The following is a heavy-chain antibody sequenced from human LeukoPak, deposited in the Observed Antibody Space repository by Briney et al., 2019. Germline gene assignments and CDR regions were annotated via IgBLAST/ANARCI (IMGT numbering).Heavy chain of an antibody. Sequence: PGGSLRLSCAASGFTFSNYGMHWVRQAPGKGLEWVAVIWYDGSNKYYGDSVKGRFTISRDNSKNMLYVQMNSLRAEDTAVYYCARGDGHNFNYFDYWGQGTLVTVSS. D-gene: IGHD5-24*01. CDR1: GFTFSNYG. V-gene: IGHV3-33*01. J-gene: IGHJ4*02. CDR3: ARGDGHNFNYFDY. CDR2: IWYDGSNK.